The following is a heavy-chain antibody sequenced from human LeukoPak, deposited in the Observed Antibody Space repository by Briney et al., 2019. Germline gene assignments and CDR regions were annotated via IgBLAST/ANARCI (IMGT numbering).Heavy chain of an antibody. CDR3: TTVYYDSRGYYFNYCDY. J-gene: IGHJ4*02. Sequence: GGSLRLSCAASGFTFTHAWLSWVRQAPGKGLEWVGRIKSKTDGGTTDYAAPVKGRFTISRDDSKNTLYLQMNSLKTEDTAVYYCTTVYYDSRGYYFNYCDYWGQGTLVTVST. CDR2: IKSKTDGGTT. V-gene: IGHV3-15*01. CDR1: GFTFTHAW. D-gene: IGHD3-22*01.